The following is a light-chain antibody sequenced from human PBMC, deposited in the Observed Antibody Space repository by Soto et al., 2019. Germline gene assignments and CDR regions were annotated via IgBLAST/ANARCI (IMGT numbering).Light chain of an antibody. J-gene: IGKJ4*01. Sequence: EIVMTQSPATLSVSPGERATLSCRASQSVGSYLAWYQQKPGQAPRLLIYGASTRATGIAARFSGSGSGTEFTLTISSLQSEDFAVYYCQQYNNWPLTFGGGTKAEI. V-gene: IGKV3-15*01. CDR3: QQYNNWPLT. CDR2: GAS. CDR1: QSVGSY.